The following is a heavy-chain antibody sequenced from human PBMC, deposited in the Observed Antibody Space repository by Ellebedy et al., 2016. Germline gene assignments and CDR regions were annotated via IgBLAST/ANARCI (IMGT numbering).Heavy chain of an antibody. CDR2: IYYSGRT. CDR1: GGSISSSSYY. Sequence: GSLRLSCTVSGGSISSSSYYWGWIRQPPGKGLEWIGSIYYSGRTYYNPSLKSRVTISVDTSKNQFSLKLSSVTAADTAVYYCARGLEEVYGSGNEDYWGQGTLVTVSS. J-gene: IGHJ4*02. D-gene: IGHD3-10*01. V-gene: IGHV4-39*07. CDR3: ARGLEEVYGSGNEDY.